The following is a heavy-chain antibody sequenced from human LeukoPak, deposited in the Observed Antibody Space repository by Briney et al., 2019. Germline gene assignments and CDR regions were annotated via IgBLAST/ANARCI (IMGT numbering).Heavy chain of an antibody. CDR3: ARDVTLREEEANWFDP. CDR2: ISHDETYK. Sequence: GRSLRLSCAASGFTFRDYGMHWVRQAPGKGLEWVAVISHDETYKNSADSVMGRFTISRENSKNTVYLQMNSLKAEDTAAYYCARDVTLREEEANWFDPWGQGTLVTVSS. J-gene: IGHJ5*02. CDR1: GFTFRDYG. D-gene: IGHD1-26*01. V-gene: IGHV3-33*01.